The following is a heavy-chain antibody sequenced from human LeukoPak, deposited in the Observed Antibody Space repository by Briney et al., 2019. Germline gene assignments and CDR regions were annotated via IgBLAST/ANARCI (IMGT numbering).Heavy chain of an antibody. D-gene: IGHD1-26*01. V-gene: IGHV4-4*02. CDR3: TRESGPYCPFGY. Sequence: SETLSLTCGVSGGSIASTNWWSWVRQPPGQGLEWIGEISLTGRTNYNPSLIGRVIMSLDESRDQLSLTLTSVTAADTAMYYCTRESGPYCPFGYWGQGTLVVVPS. J-gene: IGHJ4*02. CDR2: ISLTGRT. CDR1: GGSIASTNW.